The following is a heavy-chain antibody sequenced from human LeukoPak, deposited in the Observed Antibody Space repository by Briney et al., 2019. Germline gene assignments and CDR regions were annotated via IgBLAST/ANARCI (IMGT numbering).Heavy chain of an antibody. Sequence: PGGSQRLSCAASGFTFSSYVMSWVRQAPGKGLEWVSTIIGSGGSTYYADSVKGRFTISRDNSKNTLYLQMNSLRAEDTAVYYCAKFERSQAYFDYWGQGTLVTVSS. J-gene: IGHJ4*02. CDR2: IIGSGGST. V-gene: IGHV3-23*01. CDR3: AKFERSQAYFDY. D-gene: IGHD6-25*01. CDR1: GFTFSSYV.